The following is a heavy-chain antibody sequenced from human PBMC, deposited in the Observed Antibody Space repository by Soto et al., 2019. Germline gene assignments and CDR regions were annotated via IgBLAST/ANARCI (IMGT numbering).Heavy chain of an antibody. CDR2: VSGGGGTK. CDR3: AKYSRYDSRGSLI. J-gene: IGHJ3*02. Sequence: EVQLLESGGGLVQPGGSLRLSCAASGFTFSRYAMTWVRQAPGKGLEFVSAVSGGGGTKYYADSVKGRFTVSRDNSKNTLYLQRNSLRTEDTALYYCAKYSRYDSRGSLIWGPGTMITVSS. CDR1: GFTFSRYA. V-gene: IGHV3-23*01. D-gene: IGHD3-22*01.